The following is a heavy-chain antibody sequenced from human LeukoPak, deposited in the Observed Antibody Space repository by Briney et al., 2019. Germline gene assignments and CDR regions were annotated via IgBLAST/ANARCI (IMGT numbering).Heavy chain of an antibody. CDR1: GYTLTELS. V-gene: IGHV1-24*01. D-gene: IGHD1-26*01. CDR3: ATDPWGVGAHSAFDI. Sequence: ASVKVSCKVSGYTLTELSMHWVRQAPGKGLEWMGGFDLEDGETIYAQKFQGRVTMTEDTSTDTAYMELSSLRSEDTAVYYCATDPWGVGAHSAFDIWGQGTMVTVSS. CDR2: FDLEDGET. J-gene: IGHJ3*02.